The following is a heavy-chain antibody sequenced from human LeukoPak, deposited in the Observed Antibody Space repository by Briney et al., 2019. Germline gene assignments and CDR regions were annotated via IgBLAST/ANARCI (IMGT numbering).Heavy chain of an antibody. J-gene: IGHJ4*02. CDR1: RFTFSSYA. CDR2: ISYDGSNK. D-gene: IGHD1-26*01. Sequence: GGSLRLSCAASRFTFSSYAMHWVRQAPGKGLEWVAVISYDGSNKYYADSVKGRFTISRDNSKNTLYLQMNSLRAEDTAVYYCARDRGGSYFDYWGQGTLVTVSS. CDR3: ARDRGGSYFDY. V-gene: IGHV3-30-3*01.